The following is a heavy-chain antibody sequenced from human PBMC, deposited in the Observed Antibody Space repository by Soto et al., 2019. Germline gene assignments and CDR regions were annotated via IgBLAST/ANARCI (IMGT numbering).Heavy chain of an antibody. CDR2: IIPILGIA. CDR3: ATRLGHGSVSLGNALFDH. D-gene: IGHD3-10*01. Sequence: QVQLVQSGAEVKKPGSSVKVSCKASGGTFSSYTISWVRQAPGQGLEWMGRIIPILGIANYAQKFQGRVTITADKSTSTAYMELSSLRAEDTAVYYCATRLGHGSVSLGNALFDHWGQGTLVTVSS. V-gene: IGHV1-69*02. CDR1: GGTFSSYT. J-gene: IGHJ4*02.